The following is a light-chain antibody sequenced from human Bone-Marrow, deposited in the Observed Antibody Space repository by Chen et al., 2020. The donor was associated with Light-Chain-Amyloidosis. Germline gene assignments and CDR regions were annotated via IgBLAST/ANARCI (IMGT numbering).Light chain of an antibody. V-gene: IGLV6-57*01. CDR3: QSYQGSSQGV. J-gene: IGLJ3*02. CDR2: EDD. Sequence: NFMLTQPHSVSESPGKTVIISCTRRSGSIATNYVQGYQQRPGSSPPTVIYEDDQRPSGVPDRFSGSIDRSSNSASLTISGLKTEDEADYYCQSYQGSSQGVFGGGTKLTVL. CDR1: SGSIATNY.